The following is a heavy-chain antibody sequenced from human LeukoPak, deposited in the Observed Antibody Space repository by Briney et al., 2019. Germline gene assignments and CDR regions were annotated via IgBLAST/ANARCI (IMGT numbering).Heavy chain of an antibody. D-gene: IGHD6-13*01. V-gene: IGHV5-51*01. CDR1: GSSFTSYW. CDR3: ARAPTSYSSSWYYMDV. Sequence: GEPLHTSCKASGSSFTSYWIGWVRQLPGKGLEWTGIIYPGDSDTRYSPSFQGQVTISADKSVSTAYLQWSSLKASDTAMYCCARAPTSYSSSWYYMDVWGKGTTVTVSS. CDR2: IYPGDSDT. J-gene: IGHJ6*03.